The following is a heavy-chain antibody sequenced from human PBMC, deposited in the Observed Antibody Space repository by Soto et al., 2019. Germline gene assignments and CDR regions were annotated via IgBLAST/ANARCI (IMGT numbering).Heavy chain of an antibody. Sequence: GGSLRLSCAASGFTFDDYAMHWVLQAPGKGLEWVSGISWNSGSIGYADSVKGRFTISRDNAKNSLYLQMNSLRAEDTALYYCAKDLRLRYFDWLSHFDYWGQGTLVTVSS. V-gene: IGHV3-9*01. J-gene: IGHJ4*02. D-gene: IGHD3-9*01. CDR3: AKDLRLRYFDWLSHFDY. CDR2: ISWNSGSI. CDR1: GFTFDDYA.